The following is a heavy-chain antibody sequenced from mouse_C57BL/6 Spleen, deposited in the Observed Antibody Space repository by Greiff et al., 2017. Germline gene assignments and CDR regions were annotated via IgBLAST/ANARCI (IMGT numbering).Heavy chain of an antibody. J-gene: IGHJ4*01. Sequence: VQLQQSGAELVRPGASVTLSCKASGYTFTDYEMHWVKQTPVHGLEWIGAIDPETGGTAYNQKFKGKAILTADKSSSTAYMALRSLTSEDSAVYYCTRGDYGSSYRGYYYAMDYWGQGTSVTVSS. CDR1: GYTFTDYE. D-gene: IGHD1-1*01. CDR2: IDPETGGT. V-gene: IGHV1-15*01. CDR3: TRGDYGSSYRGYYYAMDY.